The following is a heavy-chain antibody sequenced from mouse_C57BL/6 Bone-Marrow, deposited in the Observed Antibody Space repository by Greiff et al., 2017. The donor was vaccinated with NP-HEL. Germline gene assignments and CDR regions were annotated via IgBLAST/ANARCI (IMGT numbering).Heavy chain of an antibody. CDR1: GLYLKDDY. Sequence: VPLQPSGAEPVRPGASVKLFCPASGLYLKDDYMPWVKQKPEPGLEWIGWIDPENGDTEYASKFQGKATITADTSSNTAYRQLSSLTSEDTAVYYCTSNYPFAYWGQGTLVTVSA. J-gene: IGHJ3*01. CDR2: IDPENGDT. CDR3: TSNYPFAY. V-gene: IGHV14-4*01. D-gene: IGHD2-1*01.